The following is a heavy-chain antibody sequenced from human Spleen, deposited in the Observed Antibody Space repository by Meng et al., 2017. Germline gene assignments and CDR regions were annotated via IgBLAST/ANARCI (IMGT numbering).Heavy chain of an antibody. D-gene: IGHD3-22*01. Sequence: VQLPASGQGLVRPSETWSLTCTVFGGSVSSGSYDWSWIPQPSGKGLEWIGYIYYIGRTNYNPSLKRRVTISVDTSKNQFSLKLSSVTAADTAVYYCARLNYYASSGYPSWDQGTLVTVSS. J-gene: IGHJ5*02. CDR1: GGSVSSGSYD. V-gene: IGHV4-61*01. CDR2: IYYIGRT. CDR3: ARLNYYASSGYPS.